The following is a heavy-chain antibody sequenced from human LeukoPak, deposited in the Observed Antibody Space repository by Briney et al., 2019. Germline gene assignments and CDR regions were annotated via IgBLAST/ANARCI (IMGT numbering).Heavy chain of an antibody. CDR2: IYPGDSDT. Sequence: GESLKISCKGSGYSFTTYWIGWVRQMPGKGLEWMGIIYPGDSDTKYSPSFRGQVTISADKSISTAYLQWSSLKASDTAMYYYARSCTSTNCYLTDAFDIWGQGTMVTVSS. V-gene: IGHV5-51*01. J-gene: IGHJ3*02. D-gene: IGHD2-2*01. CDR3: ARSCTSTNCYLTDAFDI. CDR1: GYSFTTYW.